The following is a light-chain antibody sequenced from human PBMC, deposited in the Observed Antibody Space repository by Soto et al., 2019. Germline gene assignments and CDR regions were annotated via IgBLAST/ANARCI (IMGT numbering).Light chain of an antibody. CDR1: SSDVGGYNY. CDR3: SSYTSSSTLSV. Sequence: QSALTQPASVSGSPGQSITISCTGTSSDVGGYNYVSWYQQHPGKAPKLMIYDVSNRPSGVSNRFSGSKSGNTASLTISGLQAEDEADYYCSSYTSSSTLSVFGTATNLTVL. CDR2: DVS. J-gene: IGLJ1*01. V-gene: IGLV2-14*01.